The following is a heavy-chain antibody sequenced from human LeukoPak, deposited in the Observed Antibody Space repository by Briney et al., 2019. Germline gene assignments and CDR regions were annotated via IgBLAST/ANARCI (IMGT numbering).Heavy chain of an antibody. D-gene: IGHD2-2*01. CDR3: AKDYCRGTSCYLNWFDP. Sequence: GGSLRLSCAASGFTFSNYAMTWVRQAPGKGLEWVSAISGSCGSTYYVDSVKGRFTISRDNSKNTLYVQMNSLRAEDTAVYYCAKDYCRGTSCYLNWFDPWGQGTLVTVSS. CDR1: GFTFSNYA. V-gene: IGHV3-23*01. J-gene: IGHJ5*02. CDR2: ISGSCGST.